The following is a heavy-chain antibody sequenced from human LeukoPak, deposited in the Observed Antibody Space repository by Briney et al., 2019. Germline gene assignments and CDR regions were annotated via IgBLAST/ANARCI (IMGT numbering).Heavy chain of an antibody. D-gene: IGHD4-17*01. CDR1: GGSISSYY. J-gene: IGHJ5*02. CDR2: IYYSGST. CDR3: ARQGNYGDYEGWFDP. Sequence: SETLSLTCTVSGGSISSYYWSWIRQLPGKGLEWIGYIYYSGSTNYNPSLKSRVTISVDTSKNQFSLKLSSVTAADTAVYYCARQGNYGDYEGWFDPWGQGTLVTVSS. V-gene: IGHV4-59*08.